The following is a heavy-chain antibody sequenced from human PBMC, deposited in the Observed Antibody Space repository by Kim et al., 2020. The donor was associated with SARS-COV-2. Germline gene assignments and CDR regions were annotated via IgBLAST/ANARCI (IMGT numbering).Heavy chain of an antibody. CDR3: AKDSTLLWFGELRNSFD. CDR2: ISWNSGSI. D-gene: IGHD3-10*01. J-gene: IGHJ4*01. Sequence: GGSLRLSCAASGFTFDDYAMHWVRQAPGKGLEWVSGISWNSGSIGYADSVKGRFTISRDNAKNSLYLQMNSLRAEDTALYYCAKDSTLLWFGELRNSFD. V-gene: IGHV3-9*01. CDR1: GFTFDDYA.